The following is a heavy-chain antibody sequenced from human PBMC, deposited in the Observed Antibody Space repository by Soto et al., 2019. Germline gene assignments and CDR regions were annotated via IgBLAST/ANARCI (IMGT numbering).Heavy chain of an antibody. D-gene: IGHD4-17*01. CDR1: GGSISGGDYY. CDR2: IYYSGST. Sequence: PSETLSLTCTVSGGSISGGDYYWSWIRQPPGKGLEWIGYIYYSGSTYYNPSLKSRVTISVDTSKNQFSLKLSSVTAADTAVYYCASSGDYVPYYYYGMDVWGQGTTVTVSS. V-gene: IGHV4-30-4*01. J-gene: IGHJ6*02. CDR3: ASSGDYVPYYYYGMDV.